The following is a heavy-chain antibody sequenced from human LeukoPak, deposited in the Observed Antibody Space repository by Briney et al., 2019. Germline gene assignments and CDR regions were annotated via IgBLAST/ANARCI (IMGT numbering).Heavy chain of an antibody. J-gene: IGHJ4*02. Sequence: TGGSLRLSCAASGFTFSGSAMHWVRQASGKGLKWVGRIRSKANSYATAYAASVEGRFTISRDDSKNTAYLQMNSLKTEDTAVYYCTRLGPYYYGSGEPDYWGQGTLVTVSS. CDR2: IRSKANSYAT. CDR1: GFTFSGSA. CDR3: TRLGPYYYGSGEPDY. V-gene: IGHV3-73*01. D-gene: IGHD3-10*01.